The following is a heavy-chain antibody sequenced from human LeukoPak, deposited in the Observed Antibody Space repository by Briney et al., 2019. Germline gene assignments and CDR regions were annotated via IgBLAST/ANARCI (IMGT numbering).Heavy chain of an antibody. CDR2: NTWDNGEK. Sequence: GGFRRLSCAVCGFNFDAYAMHWVRQAPGKGLEWASGNTWDNGEKGYANSVKGRFTISRDSAKNSLYLQMINLGPEDTAFYFCGRYGRSSGDWAADSWGQGTLVTVSS. CDR1: GFNFDAYA. J-gene: IGHJ4*02. CDR3: GRYGRSSGDWAADS. V-gene: IGHV3-9*01. D-gene: IGHD3/OR15-3a*01.